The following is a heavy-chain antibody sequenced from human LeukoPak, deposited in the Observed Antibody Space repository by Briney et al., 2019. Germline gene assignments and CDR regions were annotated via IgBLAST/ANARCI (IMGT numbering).Heavy chain of an antibody. Sequence: SVKVSFKASAGTFSSYAISWVRQAPGQGLEWMGRIIPILGIANYAQKFQGRVTITADKSTSTAYMELSSLRSEDTAVYYCARGLNYYDSSGYPAAEYFQHWGQGTLVTVSS. V-gene: IGHV1-69*04. CDR2: IIPILGIA. CDR1: AGTFSSYA. D-gene: IGHD3-22*01. CDR3: ARGLNYYDSSGYPAAEYFQH. J-gene: IGHJ1*01.